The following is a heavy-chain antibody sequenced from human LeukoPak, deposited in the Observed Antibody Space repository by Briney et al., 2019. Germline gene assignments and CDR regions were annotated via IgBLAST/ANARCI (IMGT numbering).Heavy chain of an antibody. CDR1: GGSISSYY. CDR3: ARVGDYGHRAVSYFDY. Sequence: SETLSLTCTVSGGSISSYYWSWIRQPPGKGLEWIGYIYYSGSTNYNPSLKCRVTISVDTSKNQFSLKLSSVTAADTAVYYCARVGDYGHRAVSYFDYWGQGTLVTVSS. V-gene: IGHV4-59*01. J-gene: IGHJ4*02. CDR2: IYYSGST. D-gene: IGHD4-17*01.